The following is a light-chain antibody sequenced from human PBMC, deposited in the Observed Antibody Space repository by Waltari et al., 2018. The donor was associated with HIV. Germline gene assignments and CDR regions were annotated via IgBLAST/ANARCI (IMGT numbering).Light chain of an antibody. Sequence: EIVLTQSPATLSLSPGERATLSCRASQSVSTYLAWYQQKPGQAPRLLIYEASDRATGIPARFSGSGSGTDFTLTMNSLEPEDFAVYYCQQRRTWPLTFGGGTKVDIK. CDR1: QSVSTY. CDR3: QQRRTWPLT. V-gene: IGKV3-11*01. J-gene: IGKJ4*01. CDR2: EAS.